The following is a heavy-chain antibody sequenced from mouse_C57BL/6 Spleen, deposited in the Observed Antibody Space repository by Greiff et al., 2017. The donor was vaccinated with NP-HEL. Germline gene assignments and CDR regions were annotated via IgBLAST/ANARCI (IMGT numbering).Heavy chain of an antibody. D-gene: IGHD1-1*01. CDR1: GYSITSGYY. V-gene: IGHV3-6*01. CDR2: ISYDGSH. CDR3: ARGATVVAGDYAMDY. Sequence: EVQLQESGPGLVKPSQSLSLTCSVTGYSITSGYYWNWIRQFPGNKLEWMGYISYDGSHNYNPSLKNRISITRDTSKNQFFLKLNSVTTEDTATYYCARGATVVAGDYAMDYWGQGTSVTVSS. J-gene: IGHJ4*01.